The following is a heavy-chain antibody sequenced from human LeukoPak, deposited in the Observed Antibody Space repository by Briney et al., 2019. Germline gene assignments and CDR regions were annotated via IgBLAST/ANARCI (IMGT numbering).Heavy chain of an antibody. D-gene: IGHD5-24*01. CDR2: IYYSGST. V-gene: IGHV4-39*07. CDR3: AMAKYYYYYYMDV. J-gene: IGHJ6*03. CDR1: GGSLSSSSYY. Sequence: SETLSLTCTVSGGSLSSSSYYWGWIRQPPGTGLEWIGCIYYSGSTNYNPSLKSRVTISVDTSKNQFSLKLSSVTAADTAVYYCAMAKYYYYYYMDVWGKGTTVTISS.